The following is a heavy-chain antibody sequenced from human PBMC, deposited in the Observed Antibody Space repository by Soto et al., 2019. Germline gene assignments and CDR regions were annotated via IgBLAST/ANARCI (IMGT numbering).Heavy chain of an antibody. CDR1: GGSVSSGSYC. CDR2: IYYSGST. J-gene: IGHJ4*02. Sequence: SETLSLTCTVSGGSVSSGSYCWGWIRQPPGKGLEWIGYIYYSGSTNYNPSLKSRVTISVDTSQNQFSLKLSSVTASDTAVYYCARGKGYSDGIDYSGQGTLVTVSS. V-gene: IGHV4-61*01. CDR3: ARGKGYSDGIDY. D-gene: IGHD5-18*01.